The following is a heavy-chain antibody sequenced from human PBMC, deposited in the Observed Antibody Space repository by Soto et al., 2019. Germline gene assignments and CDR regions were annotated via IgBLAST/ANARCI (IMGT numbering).Heavy chain of an antibody. Sequence: QVQLQESGPGLVKPSQTLSLTCTVSGGSISSGGYYWSWIRQHPGKGLEWIGYIYYTGSTYYNPSLKSRVNISVDTSKNQFSLKLTSVTAADTAVYYCARDEEVNYADYGGSDHYYGMDVWGQGTTVTVSS. CDR3: ARDEEVNYADYGGSDHYYGMDV. J-gene: IGHJ6*02. CDR1: GGSISSGGYY. CDR2: IYYTGST. D-gene: IGHD4-17*01. V-gene: IGHV4-31*03.